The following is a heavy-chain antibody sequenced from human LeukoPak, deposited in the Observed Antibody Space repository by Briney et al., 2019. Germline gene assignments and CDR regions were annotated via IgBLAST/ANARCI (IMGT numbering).Heavy chain of an antibody. Sequence: ASVKVSCKASGYTFTSYYMHWVRQAPGQGLEWMGIINPSGGSTSYAQKFQGRVTMTEDTSTDTAYMELSSLRSEDTAVYYCATPSPGRFLEWLLFDYWGQGTLVTVSS. D-gene: IGHD3-3*01. J-gene: IGHJ4*02. CDR2: INPSGGST. V-gene: IGHV1-46*01. CDR3: ATPSPGRFLEWLLFDY. CDR1: GYTFTSYY.